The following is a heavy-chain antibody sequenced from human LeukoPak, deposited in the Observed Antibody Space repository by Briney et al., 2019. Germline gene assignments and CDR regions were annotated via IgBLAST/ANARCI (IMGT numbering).Heavy chain of an antibody. Sequence: SETLSLTCAVSDDSFSSHYWTWIRQPPGKGLEWIGYISYIGSTNYNPSLKSRVTISIDTSKNQFSLKLSSVTAADTAVYYCARDLVTVTKGFDIWGQGTMVGVSS. V-gene: IGHV4-59*11. J-gene: IGHJ3*02. D-gene: IGHD4-17*01. CDR3: ARDLVTVTKGFDI. CDR1: DDSFSSHY. CDR2: ISYIGST.